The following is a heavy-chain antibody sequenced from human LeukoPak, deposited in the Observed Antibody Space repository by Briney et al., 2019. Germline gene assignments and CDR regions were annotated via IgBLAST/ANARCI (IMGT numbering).Heavy chain of an antibody. D-gene: IGHD3-16*01. V-gene: IGHV4-4*07. CDR3: AAQGGVVGSVDFNY. J-gene: IGHJ4*01. Sequence: SETLSLTCTVSGGSISSYFWSWIRQPAGKGLEWIGRIHTTGSTNYNPSLRSRVTMSVDTSRNQFSLNLASVTAADTAVYYCAAQGGVVGSVDFNYWGQGTLVTVSS. CDR2: IHTTGST. CDR1: GGSISSYF.